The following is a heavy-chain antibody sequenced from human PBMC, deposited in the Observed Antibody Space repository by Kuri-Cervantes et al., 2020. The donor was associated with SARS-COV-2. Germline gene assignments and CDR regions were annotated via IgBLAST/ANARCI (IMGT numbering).Heavy chain of an antibody. D-gene: IGHD3-16*01. V-gene: IGHV4-39*01. Sequence: GSLRLSCTVSGGSISSSSYYWGWIRQPPGKGLEWIGSIYYSGSTYYNPSLKSRVTISVDTSKNQFSLKLSSVTAADTAVHYCATQSRGNYWGQGTLVTVSS. CDR1: GGSISSSSYY. J-gene: IGHJ4*02. CDR3: ATQSRGNY. CDR2: IYYSGST.